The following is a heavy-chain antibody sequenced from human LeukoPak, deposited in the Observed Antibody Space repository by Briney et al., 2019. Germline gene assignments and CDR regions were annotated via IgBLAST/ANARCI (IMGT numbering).Heavy chain of an antibody. J-gene: IGHJ3*02. CDR3: ARDRSGGTNAFDI. V-gene: IGHV3-21*01. D-gene: IGHD3-16*01. CDR1: GFTFSSYS. CDR2: ISSSSYI. Sequence: GGSLRLSCAASGFTFSSYSMNWVRQAPGKGLEGVSSISSSSYIYYADSVTGRFTISRDNAKNSLYLQMNSLRAGDTAVYYCARDRSGGTNAFDIWGQGTMVTVSS.